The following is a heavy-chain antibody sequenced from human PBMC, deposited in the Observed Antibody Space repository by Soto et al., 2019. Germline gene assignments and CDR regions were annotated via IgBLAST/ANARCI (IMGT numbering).Heavy chain of an antibody. CDR3: ARGYRDILTVYGMDV. D-gene: IGHD3-9*01. J-gene: IGHJ6*02. CDR2: IWYDGSAR. CDR1: GFTFGTYG. V-gene: IGHV3-33*01. Sequence: QVQLVESGGGVVQPGRSLRLSCAASGFTFGTYGMHWVRQAPGKGLEWVTVIWYDGSARYYADSVRGRFTISRDNSKNPLYLQMSSLRAEDTAVDYCARGYRDILTVYGMDVWGQGTTVTVSS.